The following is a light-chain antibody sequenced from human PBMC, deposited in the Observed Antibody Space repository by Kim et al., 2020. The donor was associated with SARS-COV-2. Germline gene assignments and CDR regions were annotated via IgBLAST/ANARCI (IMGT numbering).Light chain of an antibody. Sequence: GQSDTIACTGTSRDVGGYNYVSWYQQQPGKAPKLMIYDVSKRPSGVPDRFSGSKSGNTASLTISGLQAEDEADYYCCSYAGTYTVVFGGGTKLTVL. J-gene: IGLJ2*01. CDR3: CSYAGTYTVV. V-gene: IGLV2-11*01. CDR1: SRDVGGYNY. CDR2: DVS.